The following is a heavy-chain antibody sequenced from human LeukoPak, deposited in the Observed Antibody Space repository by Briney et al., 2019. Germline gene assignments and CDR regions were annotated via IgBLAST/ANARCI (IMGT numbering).Heavy chain of an antibody. Sequence: GGSLRLSCAASGFTFSSYEMNWVRQAPGKGLEWVSYISSSGSTIYYADSVKGRFTISRDNAKNSLYLQMNSLRAEDTAVYYCARAPDFGDLYYYGMDVWGQGTTVTVSS. CDR1: GFTFSSYE. D-gene: IGHD3-3*01. CDR2: ISSSGSTI. CDR3: ARAPDFGDLYYYGMDV. V-gene: IGHV3-48*03. J-gene: IGHJ6*02.